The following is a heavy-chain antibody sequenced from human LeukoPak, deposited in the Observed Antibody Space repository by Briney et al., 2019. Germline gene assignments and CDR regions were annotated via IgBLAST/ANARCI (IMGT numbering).Heavy chain of an antibody. D-gene: IGHD6-19*01. CDR3: ARDSAGFDH. V-gene: IGHV3-30*02. J-gene: IGHJ5*02. CDR1: GFSFSDYG. Sequence: GGSLRLSCAASGFSFSDYGMHWVRQAPGKGLDWVAFIRYDGTEKYYADSVKGRFTISRDNSKNTLYPQMNSLRAEDTAVYYCARDSAGFDHWGQGTLVTVSS. CDR2: IRYDGTEK.